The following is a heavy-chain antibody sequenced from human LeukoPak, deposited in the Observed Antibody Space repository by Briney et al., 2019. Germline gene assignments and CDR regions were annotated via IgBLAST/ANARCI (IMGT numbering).Heavy chain of an antibody. CDR3: ARDHTGDGYNDAFDI. V-gene: IGHV3-21*01. Sequence: GVYLRLSWAGSGFTFSSYSMSWGRQAPGKGLEWVSSISSSSSYIYYADSVKGRFTISRDNAKNSLYLQMNSLRAEDTAVYYCARDHTGDGYNDAFDIWGQGTMVTVSS. CDR2: ISSSSSYI. D-gene: IGHD5-24*01. J-gene: IGHJ3*02. CDR1: GFTFSSYS.